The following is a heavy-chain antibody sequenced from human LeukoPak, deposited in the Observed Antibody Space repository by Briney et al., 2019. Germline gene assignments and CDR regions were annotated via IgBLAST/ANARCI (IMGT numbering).Heavy chain of an antibody. CDR2: TYYRSKWYN. CDR3: AREAGPIAAGSNDY. CDR1: GDSVSSNSAA. Sequence: SQTLSLTCAISGDSVSSNSAAWNWIRQSPSRGLEWLGRTYYRSKWYNDYAVSVKSRITINPDTSKNQFSLQLSSVTAADTAVYYCAREAGPIAAGSNDYWGQGTLVTVSS. D-gene: IGHD6-13*01. J-gene: IGHJ4*02. V-gene: IGHV6-1*01.